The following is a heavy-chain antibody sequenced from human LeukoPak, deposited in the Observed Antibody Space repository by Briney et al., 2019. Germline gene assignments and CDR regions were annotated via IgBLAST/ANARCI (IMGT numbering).Heavy chain of an antibody. J-gene: IGHJ4*02. CDR2: ISGSGGST. Sequence: SGGSLRPSVPPPGFTFTTYAISWSRQAPGKGRNWSSAISGSGGSTYYADSVKGRFTISRDNSKNTLYLQVNSLRAEDTAVYYCAKNGGSSWPAYYFDYWGQGTLVTVSS. V-gene: IGHV3-23*01. D-gene: IGHD6-13*01. CDR1: GFTFTTYA. CDR3: AKNGGSSWPAYYFDY.